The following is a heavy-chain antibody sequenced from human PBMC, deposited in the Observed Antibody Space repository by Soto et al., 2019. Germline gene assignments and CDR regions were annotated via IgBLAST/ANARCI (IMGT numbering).Heavy chain of an antibody. CDR1: GFTFSSYS. CDR2: ISSSSSTI. V-gene: IGHV3-48*01. J-gene: IGHJ5*02. D-gene: IGHD6-13*01. Sequence: PGGSLRLSCAASGFTFSSYSMNWVRQAPGKGLEWVSYISSSSSTIYYADSVKGRFTISRDNAKNSQYLQMNSLRAEDTAVYYCARTDIAAEGGPWGQGTLVTVSS. CDR3: ARTDIAAEGGP.